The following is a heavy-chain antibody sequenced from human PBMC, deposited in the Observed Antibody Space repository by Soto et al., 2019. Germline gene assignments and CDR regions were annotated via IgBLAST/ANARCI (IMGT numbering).Heavy chain of an antibody. V-gene: IGHV1-58*02. CDR2: IVVGSGNT. CDR1: GFTFTNSA. J-gene: IGHJ4*02. Sequence: GASVKVSCKASGFTFTNSAMQWVRQARGQRLEWIGWIVVGSGNTNYAQSFQERVTIARDMSTSTAYVDLSSLRSEDTAVYYCAADYDFWSGSYSFDYCGEGTLVTLSS. CDR3: AADYDFWSGSYSFDY. D-gene: IGHD3-3*01.